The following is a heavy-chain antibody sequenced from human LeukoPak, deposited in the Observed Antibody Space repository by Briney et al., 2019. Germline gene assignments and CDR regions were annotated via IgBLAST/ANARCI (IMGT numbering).Heavy chain of an antibody. CDR2: INSDGSST. J-gene: IGHJ4*02. CDR3: ARAGRGLRYFDWLTHDY. D-gene: IGHD3-9*01. V-gene: IGHV3-74*01. Sequence: GGSLRLSCAASGFTFSSYWMHWVRQAPGKGLVWVSRINSDGSSTSYADSVKGRFTISRDNAKNTVYLQMNSLRVEDTAVYYCARAGRGLRYFDWLTHDYWGQGTLVTVSS. CDR1: GFTFSSYW.